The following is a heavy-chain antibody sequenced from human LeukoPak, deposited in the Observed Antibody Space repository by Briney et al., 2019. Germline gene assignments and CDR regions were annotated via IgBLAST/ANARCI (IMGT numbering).Heavy chain of an antibody. CDR3: AKDRIATAGTGYFQD. D-gene: IGHD6-13*01. CDR2: ISYDGSNK. Sequence: GGSLRLSCAASGFTFSSYAMHWVRQAPGKGLEWVAVISYDGSNKYYADSVKGRFTISRDNSKNTLYLQMNSLRAEDTAVYYCAKDRIATAGTGYFQDWGQGTLVTVSS. CDR1: GFTFSSYA. V-gene: IGHV3-30-3*01. J-gene: IGHJ1*01.